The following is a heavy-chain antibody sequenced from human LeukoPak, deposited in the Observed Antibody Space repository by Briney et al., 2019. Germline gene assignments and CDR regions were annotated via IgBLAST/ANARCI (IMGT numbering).Heavy chain of an antibody. Sequence: PGGSLRLSCAASGFTFSSYWMSWVRQAPGKGLEWVANMKQDGSVTYYVDSLKGRFTISRDNAKNSLYLQMNSLRAEDTAVYYCARDSAALDCSGGSCWGQGTLVTVSS. V-gene: IGHV3-7*01. J-gene: IGHJ4*02. CDR3: ARDSAALDCSGGSC. D-gene: IGHD2-15*01. CDR2: MKQDGSVT. CDR1: GFTFSSYW.